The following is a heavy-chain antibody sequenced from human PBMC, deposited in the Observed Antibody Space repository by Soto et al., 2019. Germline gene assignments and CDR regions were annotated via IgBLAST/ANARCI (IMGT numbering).Heavy chain of an antibody. V-gene: IGHV3-21*01. Sequence: GGSLRLSCATSGFTFTRYSMNWVRQAPGKGLEWVSSISSTTNYIYYADTMKGRFTVYRDNAKNSVYLEMNSLSAEDMAVYYCARESEDLTSNFDYWGQGTLVTVSS. CDR2: ISSTTNYI. CDR3: ARESEDLTSNFDY. CDR1: GFTFTRYS. J-gene: IGHJ4*02.